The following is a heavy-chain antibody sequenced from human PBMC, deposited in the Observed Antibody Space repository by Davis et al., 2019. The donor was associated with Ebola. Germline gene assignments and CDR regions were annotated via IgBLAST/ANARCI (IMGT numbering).Heavy chain of an antibody. Sequence: PGGSLRLSCAASGFTFDDYAMHWVRQAPGKGLEWVSGISWNSGSIGYADSVKGRFTISRDDAKNSLYLQMNSLRVEDTAMYYCARDIPPDFSFSSGYYYGSAYWGQGTLVSVSS. D-gene: IGHD3-22*01. V-gene: IGHV3-9*01. CDR2: ISWNSGSI. CDR1: GFTFDDYA. CDR3: ARDIPPDFSFSSGYYYGSAY. J-gene: IGHJ4*02.